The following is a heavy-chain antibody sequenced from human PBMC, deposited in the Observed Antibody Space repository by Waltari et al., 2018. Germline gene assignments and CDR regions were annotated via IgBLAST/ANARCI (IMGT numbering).Heavy chain of an antibody. D-gene: IGHD3-9*01. CDR2: IYPGDSDT. J-gene: IGHJ3*02. V-gene: IGHV5-51*01. CDR3: ARPTLLTGYYKAAFDI. Sequence: EVKKPGESLKISCKGSGYSFTSYWIGWVRQMPGKGLEWMGIIYPGDSDTRYSPSFQGQVTISADKSISTAYLQWSSLKASDTAMYYCARPTLLTGYYKAAFDIWGQGTMVTVSS. CDR1: GYSFTSYW.